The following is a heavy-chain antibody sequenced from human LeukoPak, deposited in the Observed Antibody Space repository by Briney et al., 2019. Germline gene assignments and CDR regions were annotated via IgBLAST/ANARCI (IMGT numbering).Heavy chain of an antibody. V-gene: IGHV3-48*04. CDR3: ARDLLNDEGSSYFFDQ. J-gene: IGHJ4*02. CDR1: GFTFSSYS. Sequence: GGSLRLSCAASGFTFSSYSMNWVRQAQGKGLEWVSYISKSSDRIYHADSVKGRFTISRDNAKNSLYLQMDSLRAEDTAVYYCARDLLNDEGSSYFFDQWGQGTLVTVSS. D-gene: IGHD2-2*01. CDR2: ISKSSDRI.